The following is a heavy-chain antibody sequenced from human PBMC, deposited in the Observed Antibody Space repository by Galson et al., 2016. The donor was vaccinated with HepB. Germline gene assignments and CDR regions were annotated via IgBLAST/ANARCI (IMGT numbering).Heavy chain of an antibody. CDR3: ARDVGGTYSSWFDA. Sequence: SLRLSCAASGFTFDDYAMHWVRQVPGKGLQWVSGITWNSYNIDYADSVKGRFTIFRDNARNSLYLQMNSLRPEDTALYYCARDVGGTYSSWFDAWGQGTLVTVSS. CDR2: ITWNSYNI. V-gene: IGHV3-9*01. D-gene: IGHD3-10*01. CDR1: GFTFDDYA. J-gene: IGHJ5*02.